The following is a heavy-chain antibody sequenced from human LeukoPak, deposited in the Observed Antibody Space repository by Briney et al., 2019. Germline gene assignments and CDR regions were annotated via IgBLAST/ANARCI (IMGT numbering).Heavy chain of an antibody. V-gene: IGHV4-38-2*01. J-gene: IGHJ6*03. CDR2: IYYSGST. CDR3: ARHRHYYYYYMDV. Sequence: SETLSLTCAVSGYSISSGYYWGWIRQPPGKGLEWIGSIYYSGSTYYNPSLKSRVTISVDTSKNQFSLKLSSVTAADTAVYYCARHRHYYYYYMDVWGKGTTVTVSS. CDR1: GYSISSGYY.